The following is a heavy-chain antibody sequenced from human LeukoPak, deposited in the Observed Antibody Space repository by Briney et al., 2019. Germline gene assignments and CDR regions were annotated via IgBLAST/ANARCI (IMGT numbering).Heavy chain of an antibody. CDR3: ARAVGYCSSTSCYHGRFFDP. J-gene: IGHJ5*02. CDR1: GGSFSGYY. CDR2: INHSGST. Sequence: SETLSLTCAVYGGSFSGYYWSWIRQPPGKGLEWLGEINHSGSTNYNPSLKSRVTISVDTSKNQFSLKLSSVTAADTAVYYCARAVGYCSSTSCYHGRFFDPWGQGTLVTVSS. D-gene: IGHD2-2*01. V-gene: IGHV4-34*01.